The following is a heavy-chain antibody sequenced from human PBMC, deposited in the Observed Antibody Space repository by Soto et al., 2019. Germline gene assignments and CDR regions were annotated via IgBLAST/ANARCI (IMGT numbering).Heavy chain of an antibody. CDR3: ARRGTLSGRDAFDV. V-gene: IGHV5-51*01. CDR1: GYYSSSYW. CDR2: VYISDSET. Sequence: VESLKISCSGSGYYSSSYWIAWVRQMSGKGLEWVGSVYISDSETKYSPSFQGQVTISADKYTNTAYLYWSSLKASDTAMYYCARRGTLSGRDAFDVWGEGTMVTVSS. J-gene: IGHJ3*01. D-gene: IGHD5-12*01.